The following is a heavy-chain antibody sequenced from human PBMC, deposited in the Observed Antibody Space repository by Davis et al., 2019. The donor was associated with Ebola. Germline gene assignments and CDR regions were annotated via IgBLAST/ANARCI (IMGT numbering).Heavy chain of an antibody. J-gene: IGHJ4*02. CDR2: IWYDGSNE. Sequence: GESLKISCAASGFTFSSFGMHWVRQAPGKGLVWLALIWYDGSNEYYADSVKGRFTISRDNSKSTLFLQMNSLRAEDTAVYYCAAINYDIFTGYYQDYWGQETQVTVSS. CDR3: AAINYDIFTGYYQDY. CDR1: GFTFSSFG. V-gene: IGHV3-33*01. D-gene: IGHD3-9*01.